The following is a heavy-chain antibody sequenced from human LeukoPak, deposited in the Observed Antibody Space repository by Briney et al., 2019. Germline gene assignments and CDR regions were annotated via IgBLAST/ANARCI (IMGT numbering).Heavy chain of an antibody. V-gene: IGHV5-51*01. CDR1: GYNFNTYW. J-gene: IGHJ4*02. CDR2: IRPMNSDV. D-gene: IGHD4-23*01. CDR3: ASRPFETTVVPWDFY. Sequence: GESLKISCKGSGYNFNTYWVAWVRQLPGKGLEWMGIIRPMNSDVRYSPSFQGQVTISADRSINTAYLQWNSLTASDTAMYYRASRPFETTVVPWDFYWGQGTQVTVSS.